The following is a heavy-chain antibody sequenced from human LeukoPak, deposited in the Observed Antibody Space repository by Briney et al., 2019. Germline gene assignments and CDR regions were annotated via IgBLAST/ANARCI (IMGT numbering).Heavy chain of an antibody. CDR3: AKDKEYYYDSSGQLDY. CDR1: GFTFDDYA. Sequence: SLRLSCAAAGFTFDDYAMHWVRQAPGKGLEWVSGISWNSGSIGYADSVKGRFTISRDNAKNSLYLQMNSLRAEDTALYYCAKDKEYYYDSSGQLDYWGQGTLVTVSS. J-gene: IGHJ4*02. D-gene: IGHD3-22*01. CDR2: ISWNSGSI. V-gene: IGHV3-9*01.